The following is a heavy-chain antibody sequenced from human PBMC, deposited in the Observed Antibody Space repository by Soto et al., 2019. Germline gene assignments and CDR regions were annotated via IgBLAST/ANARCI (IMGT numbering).Heavy chain of an antibody. D-gene: IGHD2-2*01. CDR3: AKYCVSTSCYARHFDS. Sequence: GSLRLSCAASGFTFDSHEMSWVRQAPGKGLEWVSTISARGGSTYYAPSVKGRFTVSRDNSKNTLYLQMSSLRDEDTALYYCAKYCVSTSCYARHFDSWGQGTLVTVS. J-gene: IGHJ4*02. CDR1: GFTFDSHE. V-gene: IGHV3-23*01. CDR2: ISARGGST.